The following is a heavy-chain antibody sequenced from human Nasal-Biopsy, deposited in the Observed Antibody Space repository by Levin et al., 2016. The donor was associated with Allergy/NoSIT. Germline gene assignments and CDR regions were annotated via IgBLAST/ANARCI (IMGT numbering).Heavy chain of an antibody. Sequence: SVKVSCKASGGTFNTFTGYSIGWVRQAPGQGLEWMGRIIPALGIPHSAENFQGRVTISADKSSSTVYMELSSLRSEDTAVYYCARARATIVVDGFDIWGHGTMVTVSS. V-gene: IGHV1-69*04. CDR1: GGTFNTFTGYS. D-gene: IGHD1-26*01. CDR2: IIPALGIP. CDR3: ARARATIVVDGFDI. J-gene: IGHJ3*02.